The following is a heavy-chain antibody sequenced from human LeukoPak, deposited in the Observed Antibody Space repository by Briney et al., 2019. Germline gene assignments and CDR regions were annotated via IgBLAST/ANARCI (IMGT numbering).Heavy chain of an antibody. CDR2: ISYDGSNK. J-gene: IGHJ4*02. D-gene: IGHD3-10*01. V-gene: IGHV3-30*18. Sequence: PGGSLRLSCAASGFTFSSYGMHWVRQAPGKGLEWVAVISYDGSNKYYADSVKGRFTISRDNSKNTLYLQMNSLRAEDTAVYYCAKDLRLLDYWGQGTLVTVSS. CDR1: GFTFSSYG. CDR3: AKDLRLLDY.